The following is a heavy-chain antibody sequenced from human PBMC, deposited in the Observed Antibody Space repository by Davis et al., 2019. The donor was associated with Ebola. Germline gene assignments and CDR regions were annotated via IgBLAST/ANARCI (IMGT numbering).Heavy chain of an antibody. CDR2: INPNSGGT. CDR3: ATDPKEKFYDSDPFSLGSDY. CDR1: GYTFTGYY. Sequence: ASVKVSCKASGYTFTGYYMHWVRQAPGQGLEWMGWINPNSGGTNYAQKFQGRVTMTRDTSISTAYMELSRLRSDDTAVYYCATDPKEKFYDSDPFSLGSDYWGQGTLVTVSS. D-gene: IGHD3-22*01. J-gene: IGHJ4*02. V-gene: IGHV1-2*02.